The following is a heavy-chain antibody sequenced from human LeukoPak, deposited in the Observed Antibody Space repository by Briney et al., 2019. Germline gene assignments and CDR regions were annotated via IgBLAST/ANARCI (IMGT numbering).Heavy chain of an antibody. CDR2: IYYSGST. CDR1: GGSISSGDYY. V-gene: IGHV4-30-4*01. J-gene: IGHJ4*02. Sequence: PSETLSLTCTVSGGSISSGDYYWSWIRQPPGKGLEWIGYIYYSGSTYYNPSLKSRVTISVDTSKSQFSLKLSSVTAADTAVYYCARERNYDSSGYYYFDYWGQGTLVTVSS. CDR3: ARERNYDSSGYYYFDY. D-gene: IGHD3-22*01.